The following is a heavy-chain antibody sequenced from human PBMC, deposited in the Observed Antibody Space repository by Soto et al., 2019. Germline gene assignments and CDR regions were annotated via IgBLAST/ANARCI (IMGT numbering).Heavy chain of an antibody. CDR3: ARGALRIAAAGIPDFDY. D-gene: IGHD6-13*01. Sequence: ASVKVSCKASGYTFTGYYMHWVRQAPGQGLEWMGWINPNSGGTNYAQKFQGRVTMTRDMSISTAYMELSRLRSDDTAVYYCARGALRIAAAGIPDFDYWGQGTLVTVSS. J-gene: IGHJ4*02. CDR1: GYTFTGYY. CDR2: INPNSGGT. V-gene: IGHV1-2*02.